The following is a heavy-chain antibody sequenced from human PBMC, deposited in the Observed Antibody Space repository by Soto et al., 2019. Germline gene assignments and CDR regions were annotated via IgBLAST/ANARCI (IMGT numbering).Heavy chain of an antibody. CDR1: GFTCSRYG. V-gene: IGHV3-33*01. Sequence: LRDSRGAAGFTCSRYGMHRVRQAPGKGLEWVAVIWYDGSNKYYADSVKGRFTISRDNSENTLYLQMNSLRAEDTAVYYCARVKRSAPNWFDPWGQGTLVTVSS. D-gene: IGHD6-6*01. J-gene: IGHJ5*02. CDR2: IWYDGSNK. CDR3: ARVKRSAPNWFDP.